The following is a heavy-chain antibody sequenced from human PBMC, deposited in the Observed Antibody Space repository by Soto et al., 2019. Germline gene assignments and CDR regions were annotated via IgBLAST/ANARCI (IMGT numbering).Heavy chain of an antibody. CDR2: SSAYNGNT. CDR3: ARGANMITGWFGP. Sequence: SGKGSCKASGYTFTSYGISWVRQSPGQGHEWMGWSSAYNGNTNYAQKRQGRDTMTTDTSTSTAYMELRSLRSDDTAVYYCARGANMITGWFGPWGEGSLVSVAS. J-gene: IGHJ5*02. CDR1: GYTFTSYG. D-gene: IGHD3-16*01. V-gene: IGHV1-18*04.